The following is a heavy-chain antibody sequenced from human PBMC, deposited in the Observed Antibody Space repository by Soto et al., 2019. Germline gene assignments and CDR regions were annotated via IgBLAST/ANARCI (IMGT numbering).Heavy chain of an antibody. Sequence: QLQLQESGPGLVKPSETLSLTCSVSGGSITTSSYNWDRIRQPPGKGLEWIGTTYYDGSTSYNPSLKSQVTISVDTSKNHFALKVNSVTAADTAVYYCARFYGNAFDVWGRGTVVTVSS. D-gene: IGHD3-10*01. CDR3: ARFYGNAFDV. V-gene: IGHV4-39*02. CDR1: GGSITTSSYN. J-gene: IGHJ3*01. CDR2: TYYDGST.